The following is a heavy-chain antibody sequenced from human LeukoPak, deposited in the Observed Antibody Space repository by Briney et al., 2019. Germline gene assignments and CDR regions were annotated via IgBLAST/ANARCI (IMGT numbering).Heavy chain of an antibody. V-gene: IGHV3-30-3*01. CDR2: ISYDGSNK. CDR1: GFTFSSYA. CDR3: ARASAAAGEDYYYYYMDV. Sequence: GGSLRLSCAASGFTFSSYAMHWVRQAPGKGLEWVAVISYDGSNKYYADSVKGRFTISRDNSKNTLYLQMNSLRVEDTAVYYCARASAAAGEDYYYYYMDVWGKGTTVTVSS. D-gene: IGHD6-13*01. J-gene: IGHJ6*03.